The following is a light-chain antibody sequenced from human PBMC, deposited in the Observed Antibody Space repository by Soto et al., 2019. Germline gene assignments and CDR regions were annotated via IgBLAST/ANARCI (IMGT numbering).Light chain of an antibody. Sequence: QSALTQPASVSGSPGQSITISCTGTSNDIGNYNYVSWYQQHPGKAPKLMIYDVNKRPSGVPDRFSGSKSGNTASLTISGLQAEDEADYYCCSYAGSYTLVFGTGTKVTVL. V-gene: IGLV2-11*01. CDR1: SNDIGNYNY. CDR2: DVN. J-gene: IGLJ1*01. CDR3: CSYAGSYTLV.